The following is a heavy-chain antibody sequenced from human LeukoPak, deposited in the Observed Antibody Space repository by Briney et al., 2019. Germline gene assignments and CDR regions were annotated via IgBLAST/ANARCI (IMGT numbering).Heavy chain of an antibody. Sequence: GRSLRLSCAASGFTFDTYGMSWVRQAPGKGLEWVSSISGSGNYMYYKDSVKGRFTISRDNSKNTLLLQMNSLRAEDSAVYYCAKGGHPAVVTTRFDSWGQGTLVTVSS. D-gene: IGHD2-21*02. V-gene: IGHV3-23*01. CDR2: ISGSGNYM. CDR3: AKGGHPAVVTTRFDS. CDR1: GFTFDTYG. J-gene: IGHJ5*01.